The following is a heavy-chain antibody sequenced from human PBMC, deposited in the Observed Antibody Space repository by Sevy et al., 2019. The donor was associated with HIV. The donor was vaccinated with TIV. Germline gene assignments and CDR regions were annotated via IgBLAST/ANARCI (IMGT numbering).Heavy chain of an antibody. CDR2: ISYDGSNK. CDR3: AKDAGYSSCWKYFQH. Sequence: GGSLRLSCAASGFTLNTYVMHWVRQAPGKGLEWVAVISYDGSNKYYADSVKGRFTISRDNSKNTLYLQMNSLRAEDTAVYFCAKDAGYSSCWKYFQHWGQGTLVTVSS. D-gene: IGHD6-13*01. CDR1: GFTLNTYV. V-gene: IGHV3-30*18. J-gene: IGHJ1*01.